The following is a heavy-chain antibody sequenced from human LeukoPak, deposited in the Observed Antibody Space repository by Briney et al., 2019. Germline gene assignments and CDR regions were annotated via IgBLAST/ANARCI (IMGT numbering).Heavy chain of an antibody. J-gene: IGHJ4*02. CDR1: GFTFSGSA. D-gene: IGHD6-13*01. V-gene: IGHV3-73*01. CDR3: TRYIAAVGKVN. Sequence: GGSLRLSCAASGFTFSGSAMHWVRQTSGKGLEWVGRIRSKANSYATAYAASVKGRFTISRDDSKNTAYLQMNSLKTEDTAVYYCTRYIAAVGKVNWGQGTLVTVSS. CDR2: IRSKANSYAT.